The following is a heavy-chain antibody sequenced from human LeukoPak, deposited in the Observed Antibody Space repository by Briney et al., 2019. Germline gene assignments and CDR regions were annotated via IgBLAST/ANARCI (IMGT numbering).Heavy chain of an antibody. D-gene: IGHD1-26*01. Sequence: GGSLRLSCEASGFTFTRYWMSWVRQAPGKGLEWVANIKEDGSQKNYGDSVKGRFTISRDNAKNSVYLQLNSLRVEDTAVYYCAREWELPLWGQGTLVTVSS. V-gene: IGHV3-7*01. CDR2: IKEDGSQK. CDR3: AREWELPL. CDR1: GFTFTRYW. J-gene: IGHJ4*02.